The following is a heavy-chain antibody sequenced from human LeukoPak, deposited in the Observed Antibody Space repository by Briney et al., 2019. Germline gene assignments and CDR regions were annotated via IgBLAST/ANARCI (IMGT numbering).Heavy chain of an antibody. D-gene: IGHD3-22*01. Sequence: SETLSLTCTVSGGSISSYYWTWIRQPPGGGLEWIGYIYYSGSSTYYNPSLNSRVTISVDTSKNQISLRLSSVTAAGTAVYYCARDPHDSSGYFSKPYNWFDPWGQGTLVTVSS. CDR3: ARDPHDSSGYFSKPYNWFDP. CDR2: IYYSGSST. V-gene: IGHV4-59*01. J-gene: IGHJ5*02. CDR1: GGSISSYY.